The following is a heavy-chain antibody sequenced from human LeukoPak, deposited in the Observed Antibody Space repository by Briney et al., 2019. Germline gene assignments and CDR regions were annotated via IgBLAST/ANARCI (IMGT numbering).Heavy chain of an antibody. CDR2: IYTSGST. CDR1: GGSISSYY. V-gene: IGHV4-4*07. CDR3: ARAGAYYYDSSGYYYDY. J-gene: IGHJ4*02. Sequence: PSETLSLTCTVSGGSISSYYWSWIRQPAGRGLEWIGRIYTSGSTNYNPSLKSRVTMSVDTSKNQFSLKLSSVTAADTAVYYCARAGAYYYDSSGYYYDYWGQGTLVTVSS. D-gene: IGHD3-22*01.